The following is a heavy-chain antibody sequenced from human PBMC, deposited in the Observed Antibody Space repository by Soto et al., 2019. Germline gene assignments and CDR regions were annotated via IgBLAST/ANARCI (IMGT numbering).Heavy chain of an antibody. CDR2: TYYNLTWYR. J-gene: IGHJ6*02. CDR1: GDSVSSNTAT. D-gene: IGHD1-26*01. Sequence: SQTLSLTCAISGDSVSSNTATWNWIRQPPSRGLEWLGRTYYNLTWYRAYRGSVKSRITINPDTSKNQFSLQLNSVTPEDTAVYYCARHSGSYLHYGMDVWGQGTTVTVSS. CDR3: ARHSGSYLHYGMDV. V-gene: IGHV6-1*01.